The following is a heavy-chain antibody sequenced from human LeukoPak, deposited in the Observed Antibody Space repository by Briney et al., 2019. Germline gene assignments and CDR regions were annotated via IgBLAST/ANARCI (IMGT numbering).Heavy chain of an antibody. Sequence: PGGSLRLSCAASGFTFSSYAMSWVRQAPGKGLEWVSAISGSGGSTYYADSVKGRFTISRDNSKNTLYLQMNSLRAEDTAVYYCAKDRGGYDCVWGSYGSYDRGGFDYWGQGTLVTVSS. J-gene: IGHJ4*02. D-gene: IGHD3-16*01. CDR1: GFTFSSYA. V-gene: IGHV3-23*01. CDR3: AKDRGGYDCVWGSYGSYDRGGFDY. CDR2: ISGSGGST.